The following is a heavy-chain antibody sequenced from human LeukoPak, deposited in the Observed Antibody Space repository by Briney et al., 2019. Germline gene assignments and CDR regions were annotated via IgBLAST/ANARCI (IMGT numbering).Heavy chain of an antibody. V-gene: IGHV3-7*03. CDR1: GFIFKDYW. J-gene: IGHJ5*02. Sequence: PGGSLRLSCAASGFIFKDYWMIWVRQAPGKGLEWVANIKQDGSEKYYVDSVKGRFTIPRDNAKNSLYLQMNTLRAEDTAMYYCAKDAQPRSRWFDPWGQGTLVTVSS. CDR3: AKDAQPRSRWFDP. CDR2: IKQDGSEK. D-gene: IGHD3-16*01.